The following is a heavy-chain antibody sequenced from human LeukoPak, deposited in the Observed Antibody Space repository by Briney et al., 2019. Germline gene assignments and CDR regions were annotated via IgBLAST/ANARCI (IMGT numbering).Heavy chain of an antibody. Sequence: SETLSLTCAVSGGSISSSNWWSWVRQPPGKGLEWIGEIYHSGSTNYNPSLKSRVTISVDTSKNQFSLRLSSVTAADTAVYYCARGPYSSGWSNYYYMDVWGKGTTVTVSS. CDR1: GGSISSSNW. D-gene: IGHD6-19*01. CDR3: ARGPYSSGWSNYYYMDV. V-gene: IGHV4-4*02. CDR2: IYHSGST. J-gene: IGHJ6*03.